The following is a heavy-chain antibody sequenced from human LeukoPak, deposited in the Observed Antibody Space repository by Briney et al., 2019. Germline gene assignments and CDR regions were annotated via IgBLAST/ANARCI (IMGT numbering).Heavy chain of an antibody. V-gene: IGHV4-59*01. Sequence: SETLSLTCTVSGGSISSYYWSWIRHPPGKGLEWIGYVYYSGSTNYNPSLKSRVTISVDTSKNQFSLKLSSVTAADTAVYYCARYYCAGVCYYFQHWGQGTLVTVSS. CDR2: VYYSGST. CDR3: ARYYCAGVCYYFQH. D-gene: IGHD2-21*02. J-gene: IGHJ1*01. CDR1: GGSISSYY.